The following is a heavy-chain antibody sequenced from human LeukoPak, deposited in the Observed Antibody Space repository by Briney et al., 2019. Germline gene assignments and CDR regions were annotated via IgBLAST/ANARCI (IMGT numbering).Heavy chain of an antibody. CDR2: MFFTGDT. CDR1: GGSISSHY. V-gene: IGHV4-59*11. J-gene: IGHJ4*02. D-gene: IGHD4-17*01. Sequence: SETLSLTCTVSGGSISSHYWAWLRQPPGKGLEWIGWMFFTGDTNYNPSLKSRDTISVDHSKNQFSLKLTSVTAADTAVYYCAKEGNDYGASSIDYWGQGTLVTVSS. CDR3: AKEGNDYGASSIDY.